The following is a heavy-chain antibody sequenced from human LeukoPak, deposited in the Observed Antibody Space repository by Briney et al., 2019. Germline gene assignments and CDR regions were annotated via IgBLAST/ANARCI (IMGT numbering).Heavy chain of an antibody. Sequence: GGSLRLSCAASGFTFSSYWMHWVRQAPGKGLVWVSRISSDGSSTSYADSVKGRFTISRDNAKNTLYLQMNSLRAEDTAVYYCARGGPHGYCSGGSCRPYYYYGMDVWGQGTTVTVSS. V-gene: IGHV3-74*01. CDR2: ISSDGSST. CDR3: ARGGPHGYCSGGSCRPYYYYGMDV. J-gene: IGHJ6*02. D-gene: IGHD2-15*01. CDR1: GFTFSSYW.